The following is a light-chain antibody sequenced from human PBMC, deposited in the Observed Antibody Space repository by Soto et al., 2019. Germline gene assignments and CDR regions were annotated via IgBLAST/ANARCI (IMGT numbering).Light chain of an antibody. J-gene: IGKJ5*01. CDR2: DAS. CDR1: QSVSSY. Sequence: EIVLTQSPATLSLSPGERATLSCRASQSVSSYLAWYQQKPEQAPRLLIYDASNRATGIPARFSGSGSGADFTLTISSLAPEDFAVYYCQHRSNSPITFRQGTRLAIK. V-gene: IGKV3-11*01. CDR3: QHRSNSPIT.